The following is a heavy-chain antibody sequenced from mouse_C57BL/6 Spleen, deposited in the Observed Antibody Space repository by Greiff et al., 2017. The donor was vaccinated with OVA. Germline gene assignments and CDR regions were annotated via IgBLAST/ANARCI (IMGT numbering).Heavy chain of an antibody. CDR1: GYTFTSYW. Sequence: QVQLQQPGAELVMPGASVKLSCKASGYTFTSYWMHWVKQRPGQGLEWIGEIDPSDSYTNYNQKFKGKSTLTVDKSSSTAYMQLSSLTSEDSAVYYCAINYGSSYLFAYWGQGTLVTVSA. V-gene: IGHV1-69*01. CDR3: AINYGSSYLFAY. CDR2: IDPSDSYT. J-gene: IGHJ3*01. D-gene: IGHD1-1*01.